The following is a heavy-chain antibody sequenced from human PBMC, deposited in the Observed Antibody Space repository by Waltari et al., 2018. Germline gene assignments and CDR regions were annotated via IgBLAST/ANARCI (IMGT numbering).Heavy chain of an antibody. CDR2: IKQDGSEK. Sequence: EVQVVESGGGLVQPGGSLRLSCAASGFPFSNYWRLWARQAPGKGLEWVANIKQDGSEKYYVDSVRGRFTISRDNAKNSLFLQMTSLRAEDTAVYYCFASNSIDFWGQGILVTVSS. V-gene: IGHV3-7*01. CDR3: FASNSIDF. J-gene: IGHJ4*02. CDR1: GFPFSNYW. D-gene: IGHD4-4*01.